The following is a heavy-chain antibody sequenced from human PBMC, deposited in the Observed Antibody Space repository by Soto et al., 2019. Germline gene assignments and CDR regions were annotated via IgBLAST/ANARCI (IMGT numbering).Heavy chain of an antibody. D-gene: IGHD1-7*01. V-gene: IGHV1-69*13. Sequence: EASVKVSCKASGGTFSSYAISWVRQAPGQGLEWMGGIIPIFGTANYAQKFQGRVTITADESTSTAYMELSSLRSEDTAVYYCARARKTTWYYYYGMDVWGQGTTVTVSS. CDR3: ARARKTTWYYYYGMDV. J-gene: IGHJ6*02. CDR2: IIPIFGTA. CDR1: GGTFSSYA.